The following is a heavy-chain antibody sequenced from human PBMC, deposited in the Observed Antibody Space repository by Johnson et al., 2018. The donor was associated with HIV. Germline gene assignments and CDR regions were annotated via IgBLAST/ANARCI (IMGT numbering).Heavy chain of an antibody. CDR1: GFTFSSYA. CDR2: GMSGSTI. Sequence: VQLVESGGGLVQPGGSLRLSCAASGFTFSSYAMSWVRQAPGKGLEWVSGMSGSTIYYADPVKGSFPISRDNAKKSLYLQMNSRRAEDTAVYYCARESTPWGQGTMVTVSS. V-gene: IGHV3-48*03. CDR3: ARESTP. J-gene: IGHJ3*01.